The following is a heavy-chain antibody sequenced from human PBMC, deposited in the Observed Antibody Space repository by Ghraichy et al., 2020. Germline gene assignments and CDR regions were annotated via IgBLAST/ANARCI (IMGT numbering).Heavy chain of an antibody. CDR3: AKVDPITITPDY. J-gene: IGHJ4*02. CDR1: GFTFSSYG. V-gene: IGHV3-30*02. CDR2: IRYDGSNK. Sequence: GGSLRLSCAASGFTFSSYGMHWVRQAPGKGLEWVAFIRYDGSNKYYADSVKGRFTISRDNSKNTLYLQMNSLRAEDTAVYYCAKVDPITITPDYWGQGTLVTVSS. D-gene: IGHD3-9*01.